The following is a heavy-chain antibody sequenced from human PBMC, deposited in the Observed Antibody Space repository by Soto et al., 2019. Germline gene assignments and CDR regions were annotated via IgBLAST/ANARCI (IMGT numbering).Heavy chain of an antibody. CDR1: GFTFSAYA. D-gene: IGHD2-15*01. CDR3: AKPPGFNNVVPAYFDY. CDR2: ISASAITT. V-gene: IGHV3-23*04. J-gene: IGHJ4*02. Sequence: VQLVDSGGGLVQPGASLRLSCAGSGFTFSAYAMSWVRQAPGKGLEWVSSISASAITTYNTDSVRGRFTISRDNSRNTVYLQMNSLRAEDTAVYFCAKPPGFNNVVPAYFDYWGGGTRVTVSS.